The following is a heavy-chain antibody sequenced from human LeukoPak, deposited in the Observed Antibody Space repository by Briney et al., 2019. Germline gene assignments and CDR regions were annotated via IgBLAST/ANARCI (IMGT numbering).Heavy chain of an antibody. D-gene: IGHD5-24*01. CDR2: IYYSGST. J-gene: IGHJ4*01. CDR3: ARAGGYNYPFDY. Sequence: KPSETLSLTCAVSGGSVNGYYWSWIRQPPGKGLEWIGYIYYSGSTNYTPSLKSRVTISVDTSKSQFSLKLSSVTAADTAVYHCARAGGYNYPFDYWGHGTLVTVSS. CDR1: GGSVNGYY. V-gene: IGHV4-59*02.